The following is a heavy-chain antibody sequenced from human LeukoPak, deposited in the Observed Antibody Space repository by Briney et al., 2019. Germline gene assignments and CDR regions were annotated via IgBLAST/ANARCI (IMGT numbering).Heavy chain of an antibody. D-gene: IGHD3-22*01. Sequence: PSETLSLTCTVSGGSISSGDYYWSWIRQPPGKALEWVGYVHFSGSTNYNPSLKSRVMISLDTSKNQVSLKLNSVTAADTAIYYCARGYFDSRGYSSPFDFWGRGTLVTVSS. J-gene: IGHJ4*02. CDR2: VHFSGST. CDR3: ARGYFDSRGYSSPFDF. CDR1: GGSISSGDYY. V-gene: IGHV4-61*08.